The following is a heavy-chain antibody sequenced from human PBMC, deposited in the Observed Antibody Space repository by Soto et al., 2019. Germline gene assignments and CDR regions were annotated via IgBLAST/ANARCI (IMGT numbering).Heavy chain of an antibody. Sequence: SETLSLTCNVSGASISGNYWSWIRQPPGKGLEWIGYIYYSGATNYNPSLESRVTISVDTPKSQFSLKLTSLTAADTAVYYCARVQPYDYGANTGWLDPWGQGTLVTVSS. CDR1: GASISGNY. V-gene: IGHV4-59*12. D-gene: IGHD4-17*01. CDR3: ARVQPYDYGANTGWLDP. CDR2: IYYSGAT. J-gene: IGHJ5*02.